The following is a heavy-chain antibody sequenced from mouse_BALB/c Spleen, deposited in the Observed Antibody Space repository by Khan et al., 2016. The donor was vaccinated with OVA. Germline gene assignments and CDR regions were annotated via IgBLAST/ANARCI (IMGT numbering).Heavy chain of an antibody. CDR3: ARSGGNFHWYFDV. D-gene: IGHD2-1*01. V-gene: IGHV5-17*02. CDR2: MSSGSSAI. J-gene: IGHJ1*01. Sequence: DVHLVESGGGLVQPGGSRKLSCAASGFTFSSFGMHWVRQAPKKGLEWVAYMSSGSSAIYYVDTVKGRFTISRDNPKNTLFLQMTSLRSEDTAMYYGARSGGNFHWYFDVWGAGTSVTVSS. CDR1: GFTFSSFG.